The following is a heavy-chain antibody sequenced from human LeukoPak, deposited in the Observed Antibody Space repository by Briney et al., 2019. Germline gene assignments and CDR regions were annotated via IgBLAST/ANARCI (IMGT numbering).Heavy chain of an antibody. J-gene: IGHJ6*03. CDR1: GFTFRAYY. Sequence: GGSLRLSCAASGFTFRAYYMSWVRQAPGKGLEWVSVICSGGSTYYANSVKGRFTISIDNSKNTLYLQMNSLGAEDTAVYYCARIAAAGTGLVTFLEAKYYYYYYMDVWGKGTTVTVSS. D-gene: IGHD6-13*01. V-gene: IGHV3-66*02. CDR3: ARIAAAGTGLVTFLEAKYYYYYYMDV. CDR2: ICSGGST.